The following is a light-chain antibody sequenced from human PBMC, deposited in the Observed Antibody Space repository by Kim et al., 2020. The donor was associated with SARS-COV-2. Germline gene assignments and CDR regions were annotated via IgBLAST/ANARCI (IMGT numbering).Light chain of an antibody. CDR3: NSRDSSGNHWV. V-gene: IGLV3-19*01. CDR2: GKN. J-gene: IGLJ3*02. Sequence: AVGKTVRITRQGDSRRSYYASWYQQKPGQAPVLVIYGKNNRPSGIPDRFSGSSSGNTASLTITGDQAEDEADYYCNSRDSSGNHWVFGGGTQLTVL. CDR1: SRRSYY.